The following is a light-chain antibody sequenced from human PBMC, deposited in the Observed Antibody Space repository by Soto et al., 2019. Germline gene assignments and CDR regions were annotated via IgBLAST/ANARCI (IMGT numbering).Light chain of an antibody. J-gene: IGLJ2*01. CDR1: SGHSSYT. CDR3: QTWGTGIHVV. CDR2: LNSDGSH. Sequence: QAVVTQSPSASASLGASVKLTCTLSSGHSSYTIAWHQQQPEKGPRYLMKLNSDGSHSKGDGIPDRFSGSCSGAERYLTISILQSDDEADYYCQTWGTGIHVVFGGGTKVTVL. V-gene: IGLV4-69*01.